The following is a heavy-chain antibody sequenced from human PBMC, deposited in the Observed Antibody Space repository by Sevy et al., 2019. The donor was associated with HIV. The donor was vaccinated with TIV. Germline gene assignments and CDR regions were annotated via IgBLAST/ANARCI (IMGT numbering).Heavy chain of an antibody. CDR1: GFTFGDYA. CDR2: IRSKAYGGTT. Sequence: GRSLRLSCTASGFTFGDYAMSWVRQAPGKGLEWVGFIRSKAYGGTTEYAASVKGRFTISRDDSKSIAYLQMNSLKTEDTAVYYCTRDYQLRVNYYYYGMDVWGQGTTVTVSS. CDR3: TRDYQLRVNYYYYGMDV. D-gene: IGHD2-2*01. J-gene: IGHJ6*02. V-gene: IGHV3-49*04.